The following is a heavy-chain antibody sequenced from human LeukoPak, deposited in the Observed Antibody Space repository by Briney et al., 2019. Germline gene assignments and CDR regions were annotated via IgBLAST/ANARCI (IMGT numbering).Heavy chain of an antibody. CDR3: ARDRLGIGAYYFDY. D-gene: IGHD7-27*01. J-gene: IGHJ4*02. CDR1: GGSNSSSSYY. CDR2: IYYSGST. Sequence: SETLSLTCTVSGGSNSSSSYYWDWIRQPPGKGLEWIGSIYYSGSTYYNPSLKSRVTISVDTSKNQFSLKLSSVTAADTAVYYCARDRLGIGAYYFDYWGQGTLVTVSS. V-gene: IGHV4-39*07.